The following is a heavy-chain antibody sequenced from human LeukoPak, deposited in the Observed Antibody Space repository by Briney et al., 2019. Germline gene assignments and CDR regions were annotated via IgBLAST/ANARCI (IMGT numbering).Heavy chain of an antibody. J-gene: IGHJ5*02. CDR3: ARGRLGYCSSTSCYDNWFDP. D-gene: IGHD2-2*01. CDR2: ISAYNGNT. CDR1: GYTFTSYG. Sequence: ASVKVSCKASGYTFTSYGISWVRQAPGQGLEWMGWISAYNGNTNYAQKLQGRVTMTTDTSTSTAYMELRSLRSDDTAVYYCARGRLGYCSSTSCYDNWFDPWGQGTLVTVSS. V-gene: IGHV1-18*01.